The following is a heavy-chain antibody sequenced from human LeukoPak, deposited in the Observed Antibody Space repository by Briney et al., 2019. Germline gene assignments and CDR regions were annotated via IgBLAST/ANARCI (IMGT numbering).Heavy chain of an antibody. CDR1: GFTFSSYA. D-gene: IGHD6-19*01. V-gene: IGHV3-23*01. CDR3: AKKDSSGWYVGLWDYYYYGVDV. Sequence: GGSLRLSCAASGFTFSSYAMSWVRQAPGKGLEWVSAISGSGGSTYYADSVKGWFTISRDNSKNTLYLQMNSLRAEDTAVYYCAKKDSSGWYVGLWDYYYYGVDVWGQGTTVTVSS. CDR2: ISGSGGST. J-gene: IGHJ6*02.